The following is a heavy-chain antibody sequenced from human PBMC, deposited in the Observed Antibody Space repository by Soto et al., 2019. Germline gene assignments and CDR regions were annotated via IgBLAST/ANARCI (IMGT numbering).Heavy chain of an antibody. V-gene: IGHV4-39*01. CDR1: GGSIDRSNYY. CDR2: TYYHGNA. Sequence: QLQLQESGPGLVKPSETLSLTCTVSGGSIDRSNYYWDWIRQPPGKGLEWIGTTYYHGNAYYKPSLQWLVTMSDDTSKNQFSLKLISVTAADTAVYYCARHFVAVVIKGCGYWGQGTLVTVSS. D-gene: IGHD3-22*01. CDR3: ARHFVAVVIKGCGY. J-gene: IGHJ4*02.